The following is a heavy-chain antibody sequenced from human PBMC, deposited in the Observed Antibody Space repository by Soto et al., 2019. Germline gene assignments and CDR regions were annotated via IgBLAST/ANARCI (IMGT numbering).Heavy chain of an antibody. V-gene: IGHV1-8*01. D-gene: IGHD3-3*01. Sequence: QVQLVQSGAEVKKPGASVKVSCKASGYTFTTNDINWVRQATGQGLEWMGWMNPNSGNTGYAQKFQGRVTMTRITSISTAYMELSSLRSEDTAVYYCARAPSLTIFGVVIIAYYGLDVWGQGTTVTVSS. CDR2: MNPNSGNT. J-gene: IGHJ6*02. CDR1: GYTFTTND. CDR3: ARAPSLTIFGVVIIAYYGLDV.